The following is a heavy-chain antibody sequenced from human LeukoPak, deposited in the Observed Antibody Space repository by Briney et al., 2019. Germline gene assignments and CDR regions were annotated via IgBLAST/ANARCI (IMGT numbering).Heavy chain of an antibody. V-gene: IGHV1-2*04. CDR2: INPNGGGT. D-gene: IGHD1-26*01. CDR1: GYTFTGYY. CDR3: ARGGKGENFCYYGMDV. J-gene: IGHJ6*02. Sequence: ASVKVSCKASGYTFTGYYMHWVRQAPGQGLEWMGWINPNGGGTNYAQKFQGWITMTRDTSISTTYMELSRLRSDDTAVYYCARGGKGENFCYYGMDVWGQGTTVTVSS.